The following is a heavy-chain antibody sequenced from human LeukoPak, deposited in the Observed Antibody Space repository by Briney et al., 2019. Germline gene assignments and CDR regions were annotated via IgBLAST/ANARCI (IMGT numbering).Heavy chain of an antibody. D-gene: IGHD4-23*01. V-gene: IGHV4-61*01. J-gene: IGHJ4*02. Sequence: PSETLSLTCSVSGGSVNSDSNYWSWIRQPPGKGLEWIGYISYGGSTDYNPSLKSRVSISLGTSKNQVSLKLNSVTAADTAVYYCARENNDYGGKKAFDYWGQGTLVTVSS. CDR2: ISYGGST. CDR1: GGSVNSDSNY. CDR3: ARENNDYGGKKAFDY.